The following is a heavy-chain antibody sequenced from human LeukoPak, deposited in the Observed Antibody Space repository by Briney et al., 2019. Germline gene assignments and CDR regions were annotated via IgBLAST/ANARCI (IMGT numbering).Heavy chain of an antibody. CDR2: IHYKGAT. J-gene: IGHJ2*01. CDR3: ARGILGSFYFDV. D-gene: IGHD3-3*01. V-gene: IGHV4-34*01. Sequence: SETLSPTCAVSGGSFSGYYWSWIRQSPGKGLEWIAEIHYKGATSHKPSLESRVTISGDTSKNQISLKVTSVTAADTAVYYCARGILGSFYFDVWGRGTLVTVSS. CDR1: GGSFSGYY.